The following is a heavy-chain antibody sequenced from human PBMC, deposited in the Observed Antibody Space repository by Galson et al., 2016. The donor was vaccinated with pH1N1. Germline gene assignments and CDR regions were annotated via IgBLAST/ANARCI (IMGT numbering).Heavy chain of an antibody. CDR3: TRDRVALTGIFDY. Sequence: TLSLTCTVSGGSIGGGYYIWTWIRQPAGKGLEWIGRVFASGNTNYNPSLKARVTISLDTSKNQFSLRLSSVTAADTAVYFCTRDRVALTGIFDYWGQGALVTVSS. CDR1: GGSIGGGYYI. V-gene: IGHV4-61*02. D-gene: IGHD3-10*01. J-gene: IGHJ4*02. CDR2: VFASGNT.